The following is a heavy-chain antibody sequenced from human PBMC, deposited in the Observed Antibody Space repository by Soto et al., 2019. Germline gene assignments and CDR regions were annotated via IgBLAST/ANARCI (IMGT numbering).Heavy chain of an antibody. CDR1: GGTFSSDT. V-gene: IGHV1-69*02. D-gene: IGHD6-19*01. CDR2: IIHILGIA. CDR3: AAIAVALHLDY. Sequence: QVQLVQSGAEVKKPGSSVKVSCKASGGTFSSDTISWVRQAPGQGLEWMGRIIHILGIANYAQKFQGRVTITADNSTSTAYMELSSLRSEDTAVYYCAAIAVALHLDYWGQGTLVTVSS. J-gene: IGHJ4*02.